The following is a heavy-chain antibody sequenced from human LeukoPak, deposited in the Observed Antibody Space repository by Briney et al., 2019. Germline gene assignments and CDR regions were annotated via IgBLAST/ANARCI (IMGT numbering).Heavy chain of an antibody. CDR2: ISDNGGRT. D-gene: IGHD1-14*01. V-gene: IGHV3-23*01. J-gene: IGHJ4*02. Sequence: GGSLRLSCAASGFTFSTYTMGWVRQAPGGGLEWVAGISDNGGRTYYADSVKGRFANSRDDSKSTLYLQMNSLRGEDAAVYYCAKDFGRNLGGPGYWGRGTLVIVSS. CDR3: AKDFGRNLGGPGY. CDR1: GFTFSTYT.